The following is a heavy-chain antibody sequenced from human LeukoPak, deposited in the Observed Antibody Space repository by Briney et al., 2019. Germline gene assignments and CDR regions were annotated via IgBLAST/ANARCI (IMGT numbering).Heavy chain of an antibody. CDR2: IRYDGSNK. CDR1: GFTFSSYG. CDR3: AKWTWGSTNYYYYYGMDV. Sequence: GGSLRLSCAASGFTFSSYGMHWVRQAPGKGLEWVAFIRYDGSNKYYADSVKGRFTISRDNSKNTLYLQMNSLRAEDTAVYYCAKWTWGSTNYYYYYGMDVWGQGTTVTVSS. J-gene: IGHJ6*02. V-gene: IGHV3-30*02. D-gene: IGHD2-2*01.